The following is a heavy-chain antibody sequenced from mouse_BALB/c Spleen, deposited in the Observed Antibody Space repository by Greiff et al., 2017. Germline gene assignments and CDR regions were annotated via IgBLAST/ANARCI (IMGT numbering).Heavy chain of an antibody. D-gene: IGHD3-1*01. J-gene: IGHJ3*01. Sequence: VQGVESGPGLVAPSQSLSITCTVSGFSLTGYGVNWVRQPPGKGLEWLGMIWGDGSTDYNSALKSRLSISKDNSKSQVFLKMNSLQTDDTARYYCARDRGSGYVAWFAYWGQGTLVTVSA. V-gene: IGHV2-6-7*01. CDR3: ARDRGSGYVAWFAY. CDR2: IWGDGST. CDR1: GFSLTGYG.